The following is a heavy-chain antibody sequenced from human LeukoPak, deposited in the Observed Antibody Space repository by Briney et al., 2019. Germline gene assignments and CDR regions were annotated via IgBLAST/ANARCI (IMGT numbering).Heavy chain of an antibody. CDR3: ASNPRKYDYYYYGMDV. Sequence: GGSLRLSCAASGFTFSSYGMHWVRQAPGKGLEWVAVIWYDGSNKYYADSVKGRFTISRDNSKNTLYLQMNSLRAEDTAVYYCASNPRKYDYYYYGMDVWGQGTTVTVSS. CDR1: GFTFSSYG. V-gene: IGHV3-33*01. D-gene: IGHD1-14*01. J-gene: IGHJ6*02. CDR2: IWYDGSNK.